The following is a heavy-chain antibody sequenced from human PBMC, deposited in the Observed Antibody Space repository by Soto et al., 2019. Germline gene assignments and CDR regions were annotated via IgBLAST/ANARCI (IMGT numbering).Heavy chain of an antibody. J-gene: IGHJ6*02. V-gene: IGHV1-69*06. CDR2: IVPILGTP. CDR3: ATALFGWSSVGSRGGYGMDV. D-gene: IGHD2-15*01. Sequence: VQLVQSGAEVKKPGSSVKVSCTASGGTFSRNAINWVRQAPGQGLEWMGGIVPILGTPNYARKFKGRVNITADKSTSTAYMELSSLISEEMAVYYCATALFGWSSVGSRGGYGMDVWGQGTTFSVSS. CDR1: GGTFSRNA.